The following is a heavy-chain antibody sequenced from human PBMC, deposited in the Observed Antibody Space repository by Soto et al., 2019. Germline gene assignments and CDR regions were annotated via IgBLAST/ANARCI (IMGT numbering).Heavy chain of an antibody. V-gene: IGHV1-46*01. CDR3: AIVAYQSIDY. CDR1: GYTFTSYY. J-gene: IGHJ4*02. Sequence: SVKCSCKASGYTFTSYYMPWVRQAPVQGLEWMGIINPRDGGTLYAQNLQDRLTMTRDTSTSTVYMELSSLRSEDTGVYYCAIVAYQSIDYWGQGTPVTVSS. CDR2: INPRDGGT.